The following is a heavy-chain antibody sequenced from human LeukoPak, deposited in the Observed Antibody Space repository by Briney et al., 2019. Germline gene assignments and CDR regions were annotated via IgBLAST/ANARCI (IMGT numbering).Heavy chain of an antibody. D-gene: IGHD2-2*01. Sequence: SETLSLTCTVSGGSISSGGHYWSWIRQHPGKGLEWIGYIYYTGSTFYNPSLKSRLTISVDTSKNQFSLQLSSATAADTAVYYCARPSPRYQYGMDVWGQGTTVTVSS. J-gene: IGHJ6*02. CDR3: ARPSPRYQYGMDV. CDR2: IYYTGST. V-gene: IGHV4-31*02. CDR1: GGSISSGGHY.